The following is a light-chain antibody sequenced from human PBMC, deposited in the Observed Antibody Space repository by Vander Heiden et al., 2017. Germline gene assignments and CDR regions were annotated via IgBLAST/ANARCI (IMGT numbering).Light chain of an antibody. Sequence: DIQMTQPPSSVSVSVGDRVTIICRPSQSISRWLAGYQQKPGKAPKLLIYDVSRLGSGVPSRFSGSGSGTEFTITISSLQPDDFASYYCQQYNSYSGYTFGQGTKLEIK. J-gene: IGKJ2*01. V-gene: IGKV1-5*02. CDR3: QQYNSYSGYT. CDR1: QSISRW. CDR2: DVS.